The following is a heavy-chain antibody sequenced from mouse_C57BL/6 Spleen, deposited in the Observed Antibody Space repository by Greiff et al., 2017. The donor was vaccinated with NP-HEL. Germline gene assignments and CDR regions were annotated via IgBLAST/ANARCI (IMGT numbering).Heavy chain of an antibody. CDR3: ARTWDWYFDV. CDR1: GFTFSDYY. Sequence: EVKLVESEGGLVQPGSSMKLSCTASGFTFSDYYMAWVRQVPEKGLEWVANINYDDSSTYYLDSLKSRFIISRDNAKNILYLQMSSLKSEDTATYYCARTWDWYFDVWGTGTTVTVSS. V-gene: IGHV5-16*01. D-gene: IGHD4-1*01. CDR2: INYDDSST. J-gene: IGHJ1*03.